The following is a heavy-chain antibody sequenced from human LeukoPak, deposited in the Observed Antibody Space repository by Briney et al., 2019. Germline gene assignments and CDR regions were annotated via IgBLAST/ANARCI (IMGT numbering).Heavy chain of an antibody. CDR2: INNGGTNT. CDR3: TRGNHYGSDY. Sequence: GGSLRLSCAAASEFTFSSYWMHWVRQAPGKGLVWVSGINNGGTNTGNADSVKGRFTISRDNAKNTLYLQMNSLRAEDTAVYYCTRGNHYGSDYWGQGTLVTVSS. J-gene: IGHJ4*02. V-gene: IGHV3-74*01. CDR1: EFTFSSYW. D-gene: IGHD3-10*01.